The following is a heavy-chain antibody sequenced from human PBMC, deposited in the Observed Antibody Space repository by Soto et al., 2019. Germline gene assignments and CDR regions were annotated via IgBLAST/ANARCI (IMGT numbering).Heavy chain of an antibody. J-gene: IGHJ4*02. CDR2: INPNSGGT. CDR1: GYTFTGCY. D-gene: IGHD2-15*01. Sequence: ASVKVSCKASGYTFTGCYMHWVRQAPGQGLEWMGWINPNSGGTNYAQKFQGRVTMTRDTSISTAYMELSRLRSDDTAVYYCARESCSGGSCYSGDYWGQGTLVTVSS. V-gene: IGHV1-2*02. CDR3: ARESCSGGSCYSGDY.